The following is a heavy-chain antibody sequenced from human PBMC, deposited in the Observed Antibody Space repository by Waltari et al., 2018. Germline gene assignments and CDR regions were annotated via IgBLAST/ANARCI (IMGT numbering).Heavy chain of an antibody. CDR2: IYSGGST. D-gene: IGHD1-26*01. J-gene: IGHJ4*02. CDR3: AKDLLVGAGSDY. V-gene: IGHV3-23*03. Sequence: EVQLLESGGGLVQPGGSLRLSCAASGFTFSSYAMSWVRQAPGKGLEWVSVIYSGGSTYYADSVKGRFTISRDKSKNTLYLQMNSLRAEDTAVYYCAKDLLVGAGSDYWGQGTLVTVSS. CDR1: GFTFSSYA.